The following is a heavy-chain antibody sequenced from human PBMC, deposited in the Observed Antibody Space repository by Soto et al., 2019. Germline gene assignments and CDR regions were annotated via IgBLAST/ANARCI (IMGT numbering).Heavy chain of an antibody. D-gene: IGHD5-18*01. CDR1: GGSISSGGYY. CDR3: ARDRGVDTAMVNGYYGMDV. CDR2: IYYSGST. Sequence: KTSETLSLTCTVSGGSISSGGYYWSWIRQHPGKGLEWIGYIYYSGSTYYNPSLKSRVTISVDTSKNQFSLKLSSVTAADTAVYYCARDRGVDTAMVNGYYGMDVWGQGTSVTVSS. V-gene: IGHV4-31*03. J-gene: IGHJ6*02.